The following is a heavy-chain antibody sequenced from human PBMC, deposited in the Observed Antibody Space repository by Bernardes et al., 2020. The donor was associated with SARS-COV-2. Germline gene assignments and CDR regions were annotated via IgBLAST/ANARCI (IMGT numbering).Heavy chain of an antibody. D-gene: IGHD6-19*01. CDR3: ARQWLGRYFDY. CDR1: GASINTHY. Sequence: SETLSLTCTVSGASINTHYWSWVRQPPGKGLEWIGHIFFGGSTEYNPSLKSRVTISVDTSKTQVSLKLTSVTAADTAVYFCARQWLGRYFDYWGQGTLVPVSS. J-gene: IGHJ4*02. V-gene: IGHV4-59*11. CDR2: IFFGGST.